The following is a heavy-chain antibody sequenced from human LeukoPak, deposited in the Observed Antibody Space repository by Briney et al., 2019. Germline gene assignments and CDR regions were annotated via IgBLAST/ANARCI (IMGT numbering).Heavy chain of an antibody. CDR3: ARDRTVATIDY. J-gene: IGHJ4*02. D-gene: IGHD5-12*01. CDR1: GFTFSIYS. V-gene: IGHV3-7*01. Sequence: GGSLRLSCAASGFTFSIYSMSWVRQAPGKGLEWVANIKQDGSEKYYVDSVKGRFTISRDNAKNSLYLQMNSLRAEDTAVYYCARDRTVATIDYWGQGTLVTVSS. CDR2: IKQDGSEK.